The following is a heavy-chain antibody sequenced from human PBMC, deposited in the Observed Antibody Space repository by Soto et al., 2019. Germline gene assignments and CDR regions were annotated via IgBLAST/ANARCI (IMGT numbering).Heavy chain of an antibody. Sequence: LRLSCAASGFTFSSYGMHWVRQAPGKGLEWVAVIWYDGSNKYYADSVEGRFTISRDNSKNTLYLQMNSLRAEDTAVYYCARWRWELALFDYWGQGTLVTVSS. V-gene: IGHV3-33*01. D-gene: IGHD1-26*01. CDR1: GFTFSSYG. CDR3: ARWRWELALFDY. CDR2: IWYDGSNK. J-gene: IGHJ4*02.